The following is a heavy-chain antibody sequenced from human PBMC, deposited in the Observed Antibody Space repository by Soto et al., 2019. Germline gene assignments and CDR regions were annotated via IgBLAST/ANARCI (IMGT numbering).Heavy chain of an antibody. D-gene: IGHD3-10*01. J-gene: IGHJ6*02. CDR1: GGSISSYY. V-gene: IGHV4-59*08. Sequence: QVQLQESGPGLVKPSETLSLTCTVSGGSISSYYWSWIRQPPGKGLEWIGYIYYSGSTNYHPTLKSRVTISVDTSKNQFSLKLSSVTAADTAVYYCASHYPGYYGSGSYYRPVYYYYYSGMDVWGQGTTVTVYS. CDR3: ASHYPGYYGSGSYYRPVYYYYYSGMDV. CDR2: IYYSGST.